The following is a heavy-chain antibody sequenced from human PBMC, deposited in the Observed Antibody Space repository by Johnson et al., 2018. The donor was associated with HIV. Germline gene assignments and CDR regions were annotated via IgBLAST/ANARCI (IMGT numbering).Heavy chain of an antibody. CDR3: ARDKGIAAAATDDAFDI. V-gene: IGHV3-30*03. CDR1: GFTFDDFG. CDR2: ISYDGSNK. J-gene: IGHJ3*02. D-gene: IGHD6-13*01. Sequence: QVQLVESGGGVVRPGGSLRLSCAASGFTFDDFGMHWVRQAPGKGLEWVAVISYDGSNKYYADSVKGRFTISRDNSKNTLYLQMNSLRAEDTAVYYCARDKGIAAAATDDAFDIWGQGTMVTVSS.